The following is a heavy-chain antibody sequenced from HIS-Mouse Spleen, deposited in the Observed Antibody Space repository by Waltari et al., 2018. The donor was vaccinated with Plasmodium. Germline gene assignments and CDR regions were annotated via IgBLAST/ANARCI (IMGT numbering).Heavy chain of an antibody. CDR1: GGSISNYY. V-gene: IGHV4-59*01. J-gene: IGHJ4*02. Sequence: QVQLQESGPGLVKPSETLSLTCTVSGGSISNYYWRWIRQPPGKGMAWIAYSYYSGSTNYNPPSKRRVTISVYTSKEQFSPKQSVVTAGDTGVFYWAGGGYSSSSDYFDYWGQGTLVTVSS. CDR3: AGGGYSSSSDYFDY. D-gene: IGHD6-6*01. CDR2: SYYSGST.